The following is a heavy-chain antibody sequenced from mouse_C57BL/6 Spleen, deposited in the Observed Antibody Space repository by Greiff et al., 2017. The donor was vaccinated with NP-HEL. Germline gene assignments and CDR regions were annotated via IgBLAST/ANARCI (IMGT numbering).Heavy chain of an antibody. CDR1: GYSITSGYY. CDR2: ISYDGSN. Sequence: EVQLQQSGPGLVKPSQSLSLTCSVTGYSITSGYYWNWIRQFPGNKLEWMGYISYDGSNNYNPSLKNRISITRDPSKNQFFLKLNSVTTEDTATYYCARDRAFDTTVVPWYFDVWGTGTTVTVSS. J-gene: IGHJ1*03. CDR3: ARDRAFDTTVVPWYFDV. D-gene: IGHD1-1*01. V-gene: IGHV3-6*01.